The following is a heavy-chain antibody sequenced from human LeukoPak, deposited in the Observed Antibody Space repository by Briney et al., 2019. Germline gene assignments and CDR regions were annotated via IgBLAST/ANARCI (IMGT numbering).Heavy chain of an antibody. Sequence: SETLSLTCTVSGYSINSGYYWGWIRQPPGKVLEWSGTIYRSGTTYYNPSLKSRVTISVDTSKNQFSLKLSSVTAADTAVYYCARAVIGDSTATSCRMGEFDSWGQGALVTVSS. D-gene: IGHD2-2*01. J-gene: IGHJ4*02. CDR3: ARAVIGDSTATSCRMGEFDS. V-gene: IGHV4-38-2*02. CDR2: IYRSGTT. CDR1: GYSINSGYY.